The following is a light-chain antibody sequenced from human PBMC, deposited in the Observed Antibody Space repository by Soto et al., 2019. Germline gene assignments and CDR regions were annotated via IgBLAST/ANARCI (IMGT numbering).Light chain of an antibody. CDR2: EVS. V-gene: IGLV2-8*01. CDR1: SSDVGGYNY. J-gene: IGLJ1*01. Sequence: QSVLAQPPSASGSPGQSVTIACTGTSSDVGGYNYVSWYQEHPGKAPKVIIYEVSKRPSGVPDRFSGYKSGNTASLTVSGLQAEDEADYYCCSYAGSNTFAFGTGSKVTGL. CDR3: CSYAGSNTFA.